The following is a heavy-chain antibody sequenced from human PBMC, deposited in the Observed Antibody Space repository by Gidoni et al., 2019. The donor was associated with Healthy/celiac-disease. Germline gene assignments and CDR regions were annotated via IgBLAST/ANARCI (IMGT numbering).Heavy chain of an antibody. V-gene: IGHV3-21*01. CDR2: ISSSSSYI. CDR1: GFTFSSYS. J-gene: IGHJ4*02. D-gene: IGHD6-13*01. CDR3: ARDRPLAAAGTSDY. Sequence: EVQLVESGGGLVTPGGSLRLSCAASGFTFSSYSMNWVRQAPGKGLEWVSSISSSSSYIDYADSVKGRFTISRDNAKNSLYLQMNSLRAEDTAVYYCARDRPLAAAGTSDYWGQGTLVTVSS.